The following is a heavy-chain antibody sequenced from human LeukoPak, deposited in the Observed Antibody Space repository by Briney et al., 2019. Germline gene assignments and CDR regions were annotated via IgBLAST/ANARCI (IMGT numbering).Heavy chain of an antibody. J-gene: IGHJ5*02. CDR2: INHSGST. V-gene: IGHV4-34*01. CDR1: GGSISSYY. CDR3: ARKLGYCTNGVCYPSWFDP. Sequence: SETLSLTCTVSGGSISSYYWSWIRQPPGKGLEWIGEINHSGSTNYNPSLKSRVTISVDTSKNQFSLKLSSVTAADTAVYYCARKLGYCTNGVCYPSWFDPWGQGTLVTVSS. D-gene: IGHD2-8*01.